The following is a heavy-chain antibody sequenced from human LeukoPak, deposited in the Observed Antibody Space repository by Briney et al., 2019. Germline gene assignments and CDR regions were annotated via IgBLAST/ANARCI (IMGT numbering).Heavy chain of an antibody. CDR1: GYTFTSYG. CDR2: ISAYNGNT. D-gene: IGHD3-3*01. CDR3: ARDYDCWSGYSSVGY. Sequence: ASVKVSCKASGYTFTSYGISWVRQAPGQGLEWMGWISAYNGNTNYAQKLQGRVTMTTDTSTSTAYMELRSLRSDDTAVYYCARDYDCWSGYSSVGYWGQGTLVTVSS. V-gene: IGHV1-18*01. J-gene: IGHJ4*02.